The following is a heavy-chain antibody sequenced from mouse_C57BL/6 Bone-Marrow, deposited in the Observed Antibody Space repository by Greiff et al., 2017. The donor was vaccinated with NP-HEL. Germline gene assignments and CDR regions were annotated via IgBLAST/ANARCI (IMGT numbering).Heavy chain of an antibody. V-gene: IGHV3-8*01. CDR2: ISYSGST. Sequence: EVKLKESGPGLAKPSQTLSLTCSVTGYSITSDYWNWIRKFPGNKLEYMGYISYSGSTYYNPSLKSRISITRDTSKNQYYLQLNPVTTEDTATYYCAREAEYYGSSSYWYFDVWGTGTTVTVSS. J-gene: IGHJ1*03. CDR3: AREAEYYGSSSYWYFDV. CDR1: GYSITSDY. D-gene: IGHD1-1*01.